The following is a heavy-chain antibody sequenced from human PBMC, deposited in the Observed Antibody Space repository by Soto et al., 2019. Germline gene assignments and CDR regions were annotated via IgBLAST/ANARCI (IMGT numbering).Heavy chain of an antibody. J-gene: IGHJ6*02. V-gene: IGHV3-30-3*01. Sequence: PGGSLRLSCAASGFTFSSYAMHWVRQAPGKGLEWVAVISYDGSNKYYADSVKGRFTISRDNSKNTLYLQMNSLRAEDAAVYYCASTASGYYYGMDVWGQGTTVTVSS. CDR1: GFTFSSYA. D-gene: IGHD3-10*01. CDR3: ASTASGYYYGMDV. CDR2: ISYDGSNK.